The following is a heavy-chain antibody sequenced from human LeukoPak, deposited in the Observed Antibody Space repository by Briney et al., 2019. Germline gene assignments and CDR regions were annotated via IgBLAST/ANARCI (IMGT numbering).Heavy chain of an antibody. Sequence: SETLSLTCTVSVGSITIYHWSWIRQPPGKGREWIGYISYSGTTIYNPSLKSRVTISIDASNIQFSLKLSSVTAADTAIYYCAGEDFGGYRFDYWGQGTLVTVFS. V-gene: IGHV4-59*01. CDR1: VGSITIYH. CDR3: AGEDFGGYRFDY. CDR2: ISYSGTT. J-gene: IGHJ4*02. D-gene: IGHD4-23*01.